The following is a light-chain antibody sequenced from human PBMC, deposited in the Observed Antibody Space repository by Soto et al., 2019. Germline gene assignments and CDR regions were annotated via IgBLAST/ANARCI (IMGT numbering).Light chain of an antibody. CDR2: DNN. Sequence: QSVLTQLPSVSGAPGQRFIISCTGSSSNIWAGYDVHWYQQLPGTAPRLLIYDNNNRPSGVPARFSVSKSDTSASLAITGLQPEDEDDYYCQSYDSSLSGSYVFGTGTKVTV. CDR1: SSNIWAGYD. J-gene: IGLJ1*01. CDR3: QSYDSSLSGSYV. V-gene: IGLV1-40*01.